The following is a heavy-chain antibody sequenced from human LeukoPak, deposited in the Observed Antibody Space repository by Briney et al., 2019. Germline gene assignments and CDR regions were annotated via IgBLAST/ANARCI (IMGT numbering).Heavy chain of an antibody. Sequence: DSVKGRFTISRDNAKNSLSLQMNSPRAEDTAVYYCARDRPLSGYDLSPFDSWGQGTLVTVSS. CDR3: ARDRPLSGYDLSPFDS. D-gene: IGHD5-12*01. V-gene: IGHV3-7*01. J-gene: IGHJ4*02.